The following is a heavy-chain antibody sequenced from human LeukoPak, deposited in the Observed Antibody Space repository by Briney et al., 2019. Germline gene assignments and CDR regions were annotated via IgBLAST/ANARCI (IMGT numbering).Heavy chain of an antibody. V-gene: IGHV4-59*08. D-gene: IGHD2/OR15-2a*01. CDR1: GVFISSYY. CDR2: IYYSGTT. CDR3: ARQKYYYYGMDV. Sequence: SETLSLTCTVSGVFISSYYWSWIRQPPGKGLEWIGYIYYSGTTNYNPSLKSRVTISVDTSKNQFSLKLSSVTAADTAVYYCARQKYYYYGMDVWGQGTTVTVSS. J-gene: IGHJ6*02.